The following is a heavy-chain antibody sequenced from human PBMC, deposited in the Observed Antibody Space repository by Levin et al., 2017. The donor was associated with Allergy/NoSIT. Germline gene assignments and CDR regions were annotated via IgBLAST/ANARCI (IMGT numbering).Heavy chain of an antibody. CDR3: ASRLSTTGGLDV. Sequence: GGSLRLSCEGSGFTFSNFTWNWVRQAPGKGLEWVSSISSSSSYINYADSVKGRFTISRDNAKKSLYLQKNSLRAVDTALYYCASRLSTTGGLDVWGQGTTVTVSS. V-gene: IGHV3-21*01. CDR1: GFTFSNFT. J-gene: IGHJ6*02. CDR2: ISSSSSYI. D-gene: IGHD1-1*01.